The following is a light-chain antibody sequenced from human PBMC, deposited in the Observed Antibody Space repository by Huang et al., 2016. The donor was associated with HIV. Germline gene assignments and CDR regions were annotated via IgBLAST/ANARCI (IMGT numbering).Light chain of an antibody. CDR1: QNISTN. V-gene: IGKV3-15*01. J-gene: IGKJ3*01. CDR2: GAS. Sequence: IVMTQSPGTLSVSPGDRVTLSCRASQNISTNLAWYQQKPGQAPRLLIFGASTRATGIPGRFSGSGSGTEFTLTISSLQSEDFAIYYCQQSNNWPPLFTFGPATKVDIK. CDR3: QQSNNWPPLFT.